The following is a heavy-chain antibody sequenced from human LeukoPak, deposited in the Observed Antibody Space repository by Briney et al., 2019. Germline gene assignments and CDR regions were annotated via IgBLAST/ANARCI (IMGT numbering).Heavy chain of an antibody. Sequence: GGSLRLSCAASGFTFSSYNMNWVRQAPGKGLEWVSYISSSSRTIYYADSVRGRFTISRDNAKNALFLQMNSLRAEDTAAYYCARDPGGTSFFFDYWGQGTLVTVSS. V-gene: IGHV3-48*01. J-gene: IGHJ4*02. CDR3: ARDPGGTSFFFDY. D-gene: IGHD4-23*01. CDR2: ISSSSRTI. CDR1: GFTFSSYN.